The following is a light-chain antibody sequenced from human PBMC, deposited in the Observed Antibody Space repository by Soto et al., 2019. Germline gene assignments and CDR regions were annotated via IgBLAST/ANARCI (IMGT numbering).Light chain of an antibody. Sequence: IVLTQFPGTLSFSPCEIATLSCRASQSVSKSLAWYQQRPGQAPRLLIYDASNRATGIPARFSGSGSGTDFTLTISSLEPEDFAVYYCQQRYSWPITFGQGTRLEIK. CDR3: QQRYSWPIT. J-gene: IGKJ5*01. CDR1: QSVSKS. V-gene: IGKV3-11*01. CDR2: DAS.